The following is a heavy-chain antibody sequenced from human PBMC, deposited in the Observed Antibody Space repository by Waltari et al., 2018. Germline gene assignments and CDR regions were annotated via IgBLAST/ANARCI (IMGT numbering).Heavy chain of an antibody. CDR2: INHSGST. V-gene: IGHV4-34*04. Sequence: QVQLQQWGAGLLKPSETLSLTCAVYGGSFSGYYWSWIRQPPGKGLEWIGEINHSGSTNNNPPLKSQGAISINTSKNQFSLKLSSVTAADTAVYYCARVRRITMVRGVFGGMDVWGQGTTVTVSS. D-gene: IGHD3-10*01. CDR3: ARVRRITMVRGVFGGMDV. J-gene: IGHJ6*02. CDR1: GGSFSGYY.